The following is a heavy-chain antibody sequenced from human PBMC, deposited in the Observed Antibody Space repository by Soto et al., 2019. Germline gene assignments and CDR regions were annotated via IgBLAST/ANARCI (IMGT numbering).Heavy chain of an antibody. CDR2: ISYDGSSK. CDR1: GFIFSNYG. V-gene: IGHV3-30*18. D-gene: IGHD1-26*01. Sequence: QVQLVESGGGVVQPGMSLRLSCAASGFIFSNYGIHWVRQAPGKGLEWVAVISYDGSSKYYADSVKGRFTISRDNSKTTLYLQMSSLRAEDTAAYYCAKDLDHAASGSYGGLDYWGLGTLVTVSS. CDR3: AKDLDHAASGSYGGLDY. J-gene: IGHJ4*02.